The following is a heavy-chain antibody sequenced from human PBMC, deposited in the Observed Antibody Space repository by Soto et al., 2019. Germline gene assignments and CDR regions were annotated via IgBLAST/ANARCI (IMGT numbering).Heavy chain of an antibody. Sequence: SETLSLTCTVSGGSVSSGSYYWSWIRQAPGKGLEWIGYIYYSGSTNYNPSLKSRVTISVDTSKNQFSLKLSSVTAADTAVYYCAREGPYTAMVTIPFDFWGQGTLVTVSS. V-gene: IGHV4-61*01. J-gene: IGHJ4*02. CDR1: GGSVSSGSYY. CDR3: AREGPYTAMVTIPFDF. CDR2: IYYSGST. D-gene: IGHD5-18*01.